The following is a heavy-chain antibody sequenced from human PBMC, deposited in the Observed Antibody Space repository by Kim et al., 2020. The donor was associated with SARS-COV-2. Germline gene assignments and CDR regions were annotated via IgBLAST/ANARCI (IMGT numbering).Heavy chain of an antibody. Sequence: KSRVTISVDTSKNQFSLKLSCVTAADTAVYYCARLARVTFFGVVIAGNFDYWGQGTLVTVSS. D-gene: IGHD3-3*01. V-gene: IGHV4-59*08. J-gene: IGHJ4*02. CDR3: ARLARVTFFGVVIAGNFDY.